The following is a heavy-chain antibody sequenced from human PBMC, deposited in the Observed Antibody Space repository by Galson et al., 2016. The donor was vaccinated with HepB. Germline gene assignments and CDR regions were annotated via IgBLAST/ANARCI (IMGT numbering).Heavy chain of an antibody. J-gene: IGHJ4*02. CDR3: ATGVLVSQGFDD. CDR2: FDPEDGER. V-gene: IGHV1-24*01. D-gene: IGHD3-3*02. CDR1: GNTLSELS. Sequence: SVKVSCKVSGNTLSELSIFWVRQAPGKGLEWMGTFDPEDGERIHAQKFQGRVTVTEDRSTDTAFMELSSLTSDDTAVYYCATGVLVSQGFDDWGQGTQVTVSS.